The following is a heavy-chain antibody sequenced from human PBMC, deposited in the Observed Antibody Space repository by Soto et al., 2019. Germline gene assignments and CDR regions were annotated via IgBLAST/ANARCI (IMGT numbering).Heavy chain of an antibody. J-gene: IGHJ4*02. D-gene: IGHD6-19*01. Sequence: QLQLQESGPGLGKPSETLSLTCTVSGGSISSSTYHWGWIRQPPGKGLEWIGSIYYSGSTYYNPSLKSRVTISVETSKNQFSLRLSSVTAADTAVYYCARVIALARPFFDYWGQGTLVTVSS. V-gene: IGHV4-39*01. CDR3: ARVIALARPFFDY. CDR1: GGSISSSTYH. CDR2: IYYSGST.